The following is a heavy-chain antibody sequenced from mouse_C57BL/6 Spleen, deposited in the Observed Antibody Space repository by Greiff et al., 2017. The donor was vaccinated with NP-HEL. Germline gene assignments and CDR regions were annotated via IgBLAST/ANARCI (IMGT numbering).Heavy chain of an antibody. J-gene: IGHJ3*01. CDR2: IWSGGST. D-gene: IGHD2-4*01. V-gene: IGHV2-2*01. CDR1: GFSFTSYG. Sequence: QVQLQQSGPGLVQPSQSLSITCTVSGFSFTSYGVHWVRQSPGKGLEWLGVIWSGGSTDYNAAFISRLSISKDNSKSQVFFKMNSLQADDTAIYYCARKDLYDYDGAWFAYWGQGTLVTVSA. CDR3: ARKDLYDYDGAWFAY.